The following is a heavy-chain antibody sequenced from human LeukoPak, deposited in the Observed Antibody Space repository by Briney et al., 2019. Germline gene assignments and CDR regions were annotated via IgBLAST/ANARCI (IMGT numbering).Heavy chain of an antibody. Sequence: GGSLRLSCAASGFTVSSYWMSWVRQTPGKGLEWVANIKQDGSENNYVDSVKGRFTISRDNAKNSLDLQMNSLRAEDTAVYYCARAGGYASSWAYWGQGTLVTVSS. D-gene: IGHD5-12*01. J-gene: IGHJ4*02. CDR2: IKQDGSEN. CDR1: GFTVSSYW. CDR3: ARAGGYASSWAY. V-gene: IGHV3-7*01.